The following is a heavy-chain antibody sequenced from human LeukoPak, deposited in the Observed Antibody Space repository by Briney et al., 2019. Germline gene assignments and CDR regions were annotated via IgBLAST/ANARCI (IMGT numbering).Heavy chain of an antibody. D-gene: IGHD3-10*01. J-gene: IGHJ3*02. CDR3: ANALLYYYGSGSYFRVDAFDI. CDR2: ISYDGSNK. CDR1: GFTFSSYG. V-gene: IGHV3-30*18. Sequence: GGSLRLSCAASGFTFSSYGMHWVRQAQGKGLEWVAVISYDGSNKYYADSVKGRFTISRDNSKNTLYLQMNSLRAEDTAVYYCANALLYYYGSGSYFRVDAFDIWGQGTMVTVSS.